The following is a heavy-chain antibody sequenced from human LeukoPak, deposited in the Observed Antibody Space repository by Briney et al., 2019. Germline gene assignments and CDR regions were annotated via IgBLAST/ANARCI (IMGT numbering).Heavy chain of an antibody. CDR3: AREIGDYEPRPGDYRTPTYYYYYMDV. CDR2: IIPIFGTA. J-gene: IGHJ6*03. CDR1: GGTFSSYA. Sequence: GSSVKVSCKASGGTFSSYAISWVRQAPGQGLEWMGGIIPIFGTANYAQKFQGRVTITADESTSTAYMELSSLRSEDTAVYYCAREIGDYEPRPGDYRTPTYYYYYMDVWGKGTTVTISS. V-gene: IGHV1-69*01. D-gene: IGHD4-17*01.